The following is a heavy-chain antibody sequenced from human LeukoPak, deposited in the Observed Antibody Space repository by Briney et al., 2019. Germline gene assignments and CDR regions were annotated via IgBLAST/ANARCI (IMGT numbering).Heavy chain of an antibody. V-gene: IGHV1-2*06. J-gene: IGHJ6*02. CDR2: INPHSGGT. Sequence: PVASVKVSCKASGYTFTDYYMVWARQAPGQGLAWMGRINPHSGGTNYAQKFLGRVTMTRDTSINTVYMEMSGLRSDDTAVYYCARDGAITGPGRRFYGMDVWGQGTTVAVSS. CDR3: ARDGAITGPGRRFYGMDV. CDR1: GYTFTDYY. D-gene: IGHD1-20*01.